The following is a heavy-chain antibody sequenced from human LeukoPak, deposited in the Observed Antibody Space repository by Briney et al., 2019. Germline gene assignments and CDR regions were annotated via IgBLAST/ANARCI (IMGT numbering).Heavy chain of an antibody. CDR3: AKWISMVRGVSKDFFDY. CDR1: GFTFSSYA. V-gene: IGHV3-23*01. CDR2: ISGSGGST. D-gene: IGHD3-10*01. Sequence: GGSLRLSCAASGFTFSSYAMSWGRQDPGKGLEWVSAISGSGGSTYYADSVKGRFNISRGNYKNTLYLQMNSLRAEDTAVYYCAKWISMVRGVSKDFFDYWGQGTLVTVSS. J-gene: IGHJ4*01.